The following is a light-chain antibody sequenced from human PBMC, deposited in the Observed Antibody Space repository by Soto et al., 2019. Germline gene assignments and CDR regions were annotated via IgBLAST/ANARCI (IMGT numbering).Light chain of an antibody. Sequence: DIQMTQSPSSLSASVGDRVTITCQASQDISNYLNWYQQKPGKAPKLLIYDASNLETGVPSRFSGSGCGTDFTHTISSLQPEDIATYYCQQYDSLPRYTFGQGTKLEIK. CDR1: QDISNY. CDR3: QQYDSLPRYT. V-gene: IGKV1-33*01. J-gene: IGKJ2*01. CDR2: DAS.